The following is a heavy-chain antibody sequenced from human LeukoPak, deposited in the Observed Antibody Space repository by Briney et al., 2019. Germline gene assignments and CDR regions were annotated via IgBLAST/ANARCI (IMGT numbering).Heavy chain of an antibody. D-gene: IGHD6-6*01. J-gene: IGHJ4*02. CDR3: AREARVVLDSSSSDYFDY. CDR1: GGTFSSYA. Sequence: ASVKVSCKASGGTFSSYAISWVRQAPGQGLEWMGGIIPIFGTANYAQKFQGRVTITADESTSTAYMELSSLRSEDTAVYYCAREARVVLDSSSSDYFDYWGQGTLVTVSS. V-gene: IGHV1-69*01. CDR2: IIPIFGTA.